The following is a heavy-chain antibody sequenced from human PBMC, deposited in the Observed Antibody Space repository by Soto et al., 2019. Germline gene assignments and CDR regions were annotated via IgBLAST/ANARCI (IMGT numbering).Heavy chain of an antibody. D-gene: IGHD5-18*01. CDR1: GFTFSSYA. Sequence: EVQLLESGGGLVQPGGSLRLSCAASGFTFSSYAMSWVRQAPGKGLEWVSAISGSGGSTYYADSVKGRFTISKDNSKNTLYLQMNSLRAEDTAVYYCAKLTSVGYGYFDYWGQGTLVTVSS. V-gene: IGHV3-23*01. CDR3: AKLTSVGYGYFDY. J-gene: IGHJ4*02. CDR2: ISGSGGST.